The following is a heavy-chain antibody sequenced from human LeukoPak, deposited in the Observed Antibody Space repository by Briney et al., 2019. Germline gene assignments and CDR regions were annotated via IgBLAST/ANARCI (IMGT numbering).Heavy chain of an antibody. CDR1: GYSFTSYW. CDR2: IYPGDSDT. V-gene: IGHV5-51*01. J-gene: IGHJ3*02. D-gene: IGHD2-21*02. Sequence: GESLKISCKGSGYSFTSYWIGWVRQMPGKGLEWMGIIYPGDSDTRYSPSFQGQVTISANKSISTAYLQWSSLKASDTAMYYCARIPVVVTATGDAFDIWGQGTMVTVSS. CDR3: ARIPVVVTATGDAFDI.